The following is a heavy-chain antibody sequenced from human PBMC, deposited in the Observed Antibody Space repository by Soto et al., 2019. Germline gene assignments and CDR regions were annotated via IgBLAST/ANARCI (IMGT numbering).Heavy chain of an antibody. D-gene: IGHD6-19*01. CDR1: GYTFTAYY. J-gene: IGHJ5*02. CDR2: IKPISGGA. CDR3: ARAGKLQWLQHPFDP. Sequence: VASVKFSCKASGYTFTAYYIHWVRQAPGQGLEWMGWIKPISGGANCAQKFQGRVTMTRDTSTSTGYMELRSLRSDDTAVYYCARAGKLQWLQHPFDPWGQGTQVTVSS. V-gene: IGHV1-2*02.